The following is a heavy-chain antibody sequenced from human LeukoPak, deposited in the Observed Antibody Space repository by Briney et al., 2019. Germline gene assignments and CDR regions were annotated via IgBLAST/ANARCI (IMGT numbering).Heavy chain of an antibody. J-gene: IGHJ4*02. D-gene: IGHD3-22*01. CDR1: GFTFSNYW. Sequence: GGSLRLSCVASGFTFSNYWMSWVRQAPGKGLERVANINQDGSEKYSVDSVKGRFTFSRDNAKNSLFLQMNSLRADDTAVYYCARDDSSGYYYFDYWGQGTLVTVSS. CDR3: ARDDSSGYYYFDY. V-gene: IGHV3-7*01. CDR2: INQDGSEK.